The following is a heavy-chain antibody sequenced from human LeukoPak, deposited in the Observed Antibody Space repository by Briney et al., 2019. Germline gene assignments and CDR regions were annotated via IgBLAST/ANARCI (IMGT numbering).Heavy chain of an antibody. CDR3: AEAGGGGFYFDY. CDR1: GFTFSSYS. Sequence: GGSLRLSCAASGFTFSSYSMNWVRQAPGKGLEWVSSISSSSTYIYYADSVKGRFTISRDNAKNSLYLQMNSLRAEDTAVYYWAEAGGGGFYFDYWGQGTLVTVSS. V-gene: IGHV3-21*01. CDR2: ISSSSTYI. D-gene: IGHD3-10*01. J-gene: IGHJ4*02.